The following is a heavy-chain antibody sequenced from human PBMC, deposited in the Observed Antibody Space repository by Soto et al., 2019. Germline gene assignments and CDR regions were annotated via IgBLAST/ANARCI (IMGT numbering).Heavy chain of an antibody. CDR1: GFTFSSYG. CDR3: ARDQSARRAMDV. CDR2: IWYDGSNK. V-gene: IGHV3-33*01. Sequence: GGSLRLSCAASGFTFSSYGMHWVRQAPGKGLEWVAVIWYDGSNKYYADSVKGRFTISGDNSKNTLYLQMNSLRAEDTAVYYCARDQSARRAMDVWGQGTTVTVSS. D-gene: IGHD6-6*01. J-gene: IGHJ6*02.